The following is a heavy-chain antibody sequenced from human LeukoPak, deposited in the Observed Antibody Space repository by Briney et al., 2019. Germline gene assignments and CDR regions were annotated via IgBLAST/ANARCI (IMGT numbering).Heavy chain of an antibody. D-gene: IGHD2-2*01. V-gene: IGHV3-7*01. CDR1: GFTFSSHW. CDR3: ARDRWSIGYCSSTSCYYYYYYGMDV. J-gene: IGHJ6*02. CDR2: IKGDGSEK. Sequence: GGSLRLSCAASGFTFSSHWMSWVRQAPGKGMEWLANIKGDGSEKFYVDSVKGRFTISRDNSKNTLYLQMNSLRTEDTAVYYCARDRWSIGYCSSTSCYYYYYYGMDVWGQGTTVTVSS.